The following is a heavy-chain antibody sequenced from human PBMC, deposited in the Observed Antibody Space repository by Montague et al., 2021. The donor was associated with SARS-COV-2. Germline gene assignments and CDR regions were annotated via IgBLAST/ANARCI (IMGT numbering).Heavy chain of an antibody. CDR2: IYYSGST. Sequence: SETLSLTCTVSGGSISSYYWSWIRQPPGKGLGWIGYIYYSGSTNXNPSLRSRVTISVDTSKNQFSLKLSSVTATDTAVYYCARDSRTDFDWLFPDSGSYYYYMDVWGKGTTVTVSS. CDR1: GGSISSYY. D-gene: IGHD3-9*01. V-gene: IGHV4-59*01. J-gene: IGHJ6*03. CDR3: ARDSRTDFDWLFPDSGSYYYYMDV.